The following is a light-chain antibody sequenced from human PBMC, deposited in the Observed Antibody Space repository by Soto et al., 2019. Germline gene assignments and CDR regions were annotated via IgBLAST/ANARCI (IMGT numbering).Light chain of an antibody. CDR3: QQYSSSVWT. CDR2: GAS. Sequence: EIVLTQSPGTLSLSPGERATLSCRASQSISSSYLARYQQKPGQSPRLLVYGASSRATGIPDRFSGSGYGTDFTHTISRLEPEDFALYYCQQYSSSVWTFGQGTKVEIK. V-gene: IGKV3-20*01. J-gene: IGKJ1*01. CDR1: QSISSSY.